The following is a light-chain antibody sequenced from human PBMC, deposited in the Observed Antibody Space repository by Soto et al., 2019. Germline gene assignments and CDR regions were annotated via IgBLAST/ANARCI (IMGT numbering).Light chain of an antibody. Sequence: EIVMTQSPGTLSVSTGQGATLSCRASHSVDSNLAWYQQRPGQAPRLLIFGASTRPTGIPDRFSGSGSGTEFTLTISSLQSEDFAVYYCQQYDKWPLTFGGGTKMRIK. CDR3: QQYDKWPLT. J-gene: IGKJ4*01. CDR1: HSVDSN. CDR2: GAS. V-gene: IGKV3D-15*01.